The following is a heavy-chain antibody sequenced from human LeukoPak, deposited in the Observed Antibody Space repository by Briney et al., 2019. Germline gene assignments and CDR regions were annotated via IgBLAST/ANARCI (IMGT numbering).Heavy chain of an antibody. Sequence: GGSLRLSCAASGFTFNNFAMSWVRQAPGKGLEWVSFIYSGGNTHYSDSVKGRFTISRDNSKNTLYLQMNSLRAEDTAVYYCARRAGEYSHPYDYWGQGTLVTVSS. J-gene: IGHJ4*02. CDR3: ARRAGEYSHPYDY. CDR2: IYSGGNT. CDR1: GFTFNNFA. D-gene: IGHD4-17*01. V-gene: IGHV3-23*05.